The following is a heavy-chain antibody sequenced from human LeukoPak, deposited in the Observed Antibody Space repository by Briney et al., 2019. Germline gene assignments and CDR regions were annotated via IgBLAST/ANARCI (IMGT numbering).Heavy chain of an antibody. D-gene: IGHD6-19*01. J-gene: IGHJ6*02. CDR2: MNPNSGNT. CDR3: ARAVAGGSYYGMDV. V-gene: IGHV1-8*01. Sequence: GASVKVSCKASGYTLTSYDINWVRQATGQGLEWMGWMNPNSGNTGYAQKFQGRVTMTRNTSISTAYMELNSLRSEDTAVYYCARAVAGGSYYGMDVWGQGTTVTVSS. CDR1: GYTLTSYD.